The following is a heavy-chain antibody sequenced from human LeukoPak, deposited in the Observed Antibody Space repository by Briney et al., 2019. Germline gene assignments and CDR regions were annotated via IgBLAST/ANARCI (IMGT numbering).Heavy chain of an antibody. CDR2: ISAYNGNT. CDR3: ARGILGYCSGGSCYSVTEFDP. Sequence: ASVKVSCKASGYTFTSYGISWVRLAPGQGLEWMGWISAYNGNTNYAQKLQGRVTMTTDTSTSTAYMELRSLRSDDTAVYYCARGILGYCSGGSCYSVTEFDPWGQGTLVTVSS. V-gene: IGHV1-18*01. D-gene: IGHD2-15*01. J-gene: IGHJ5*02. CDR1: GYTFTSYG.